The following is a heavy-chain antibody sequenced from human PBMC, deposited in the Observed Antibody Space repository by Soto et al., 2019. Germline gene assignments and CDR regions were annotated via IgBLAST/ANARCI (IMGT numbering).Heavy chain of an antibody. CDR3: AKDLGRRGWYWSATLDY. D-gene: IGHD1-1*01. Sequence: GRSMTLSWATWSFAFGSYGLQWSPQAPGKGLEWVEVISYDGSNKYYAESVKGRFTISRDNSKNTLYLQMNSLRAEDTAVYYCAKDLGRRGWYWSATLDYWRQGT. CDR1: SFAFGSYG. V-gene: IGHV3-30*18. J-gene: IGHJ4*02. CDR2: ISYDGSNK.